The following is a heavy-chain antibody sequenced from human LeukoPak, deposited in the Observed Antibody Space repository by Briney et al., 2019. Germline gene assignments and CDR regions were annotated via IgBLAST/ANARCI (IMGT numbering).Heavy chain of an antibody. Sequence: SETLFLTCTVSGGSISSRSYYWGWIRQPPGTGLEWIGSIYHSEGTYYNPSLKSRVTISIDTSKNQFSLKVNSVTAADTAVYYCARDGIPASFGEETNWFDPWGQGTLVTVSS. CDR2: IYHSEGT. D-gene: IGHD3-10*01. CDR1: GGSISSRSYY. CDR3: ARDGIPASFGEETNWFDP. J-gene: IGHJ5*02. V-gene: IGHV4-39*07.